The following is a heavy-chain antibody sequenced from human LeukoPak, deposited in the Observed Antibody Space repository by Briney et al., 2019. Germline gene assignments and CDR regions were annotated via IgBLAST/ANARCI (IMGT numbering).Heavy chain of an antibody. V-gene: IGHV3-48*03. CDR3: ARGWYGDYVSPFDY. Sequence: GGSLRLSCAASGFTFSSYEMNWVRQAPGKGLEWVSYISSSGSTIYYADSVKGRFTISRDNAKNSLYLQMNSLRAEDTAVYYCARGWYGDYVSPFDYWGQGTLVTVSS. CDR2: ISSSGSTI. J-gene: IGHJ4*02. D-gene: IGHD4-17*01. CDR1: GFTFSSYE.